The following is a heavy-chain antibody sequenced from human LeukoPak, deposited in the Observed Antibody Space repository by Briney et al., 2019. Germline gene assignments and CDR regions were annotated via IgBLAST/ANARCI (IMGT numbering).Heavy chain of an antibody. D-gene: IGHD5-12*01. CDR3: ARAGSDRNSGYDY. CDR1: GFIFSNYV. V-gene: IGHV3-48*04. J-gene: IGHJ4*02. Sequence: PGGSLRLSCADSGFIFSNYVMNWVRQTPGKGLESVSYISSSTSTKYYADSVEGRFTISRDNAKNSLYLQISSLRVEDTAVYYCARAGSDRNSGYDYWGQGTLVTVSS. CDR2: ISSSTSTK.